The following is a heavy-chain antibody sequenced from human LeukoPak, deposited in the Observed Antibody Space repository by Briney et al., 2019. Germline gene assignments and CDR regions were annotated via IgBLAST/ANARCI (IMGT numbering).Heavy chain of an antibody. D-gene: IGHD5-18*01. J-gene: IGHJ4*02. Sequence: GGSLRLSCAASGFTFSSYGMNWVRQAPGKGLEWVSYIDSSGSTIYNAGSVKGRFTISRDNAKNSLYLQMNSLRAEDTAVYYCARGRYSSAFAFLDYWGPGTLVTISS. V-gene: IGHV3-48*03. CDR1: GFTFSSYG. CDR3: ARGRYSSAFAFLDY. CDR2: IDSSGSTI.